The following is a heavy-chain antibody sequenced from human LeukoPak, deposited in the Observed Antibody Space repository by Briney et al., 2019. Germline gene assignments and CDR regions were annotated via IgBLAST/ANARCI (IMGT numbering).Heavy chain of an antibody. J-gene: IGHJ6*03. Sequence: SVKVSCKASGYTFTGYYMHWVRQAPGQGLEWMGGIIPIFGTANYAQKFQGRVTITADESTSTAYMELSSLRSEDTAVYYCARLLADCSSTSCYLYYYYYMDVWGKGTTVTVSS. CDR3: ARLLADCSSTSCYLYYYYYMDV. CDR2: IIPIFGTA. D-gene: IGHD2-2*01. V-gene: IGHV1-69*13. CDR1: GYTFTGYY.